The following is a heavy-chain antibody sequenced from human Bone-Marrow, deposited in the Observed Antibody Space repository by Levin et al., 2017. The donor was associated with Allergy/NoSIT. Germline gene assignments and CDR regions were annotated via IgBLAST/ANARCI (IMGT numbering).Heavy chain of an antibody. D-gene: IGHD4-11*01. V-gene: IGHV1-69*13. J-gene: IGHJ6*02. CDR2: ISPVSDAP. Sequence: ASVKVSCRASGGTFSSYAIHWVRQAPGQGLEWMGAISPVSDAPDYAQKFQGRVTLSADESTSTAYLLLSSLRSDDTAAYYCARGNYDLFRDVYYALDVWGQGTMVTVSS. CDR3: ARGNYDLFRDVYYALDV. CDR1: GGTFSSYA.